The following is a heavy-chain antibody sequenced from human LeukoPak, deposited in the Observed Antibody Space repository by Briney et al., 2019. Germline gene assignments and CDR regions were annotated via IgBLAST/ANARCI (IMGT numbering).Heavy chain of an antibody. CDR3: ARDPKTYYYDD. Sequence: GGSLRLSCAASGFTFSSYAMHWVRQAPGKGLEWISVVFSGGYTNYADSVKGRFTISRDNSKNTLYLQMNSLRAEDTAVYYCARDPKTYYYDDWGQGTLVTVSS. D-gene: IGHD3-16*01. CDR1: GFTFSSYA. J-gene: IGHJ4*02. CDR2: VFSGGYT. V-gene: IGHV3-53*01.